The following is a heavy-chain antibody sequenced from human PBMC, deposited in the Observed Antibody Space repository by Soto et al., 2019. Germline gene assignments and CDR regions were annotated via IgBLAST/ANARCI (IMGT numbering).Heavy chain of an antibody. D-gene: IGHD1-1*01. Sequence: PSETLSLTCTVSGDSIISNTNYWSWIRQPPGEGLEWIGFISYSGTTSYSPSLKSRVAISLDTSKNQFSLSLSSVTAADTAVYYCARQNAYNANFYYWGQGTLVTVSS. CDR1: GDSIISNTNY. CDR2: ISYSGTT. J-gene: IGHJ4*02. V-gene: IGHV4-30-4*01. CDR3: ARQNAYNANFYY.